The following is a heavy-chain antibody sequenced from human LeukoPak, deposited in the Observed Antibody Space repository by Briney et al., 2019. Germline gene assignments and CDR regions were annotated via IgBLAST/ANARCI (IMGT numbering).Heavy chain of an antibody. CDR3: AKCRETSDYNKWFDP. Sequence: GGSLRLSCAASGFTFSSYAMNWVRQAPGKGLVWVSTITGSGGDTYYADSVKGRFTISRDNSKNTVYLQMNSLGAEDTAVYYCAKCRETSDYNKWFDPWGQGTLVTVSS. V-gene: IGHV3-23*01. CDR1: GFTFSSYA. D-gene: IGHD3-9*01. J-gene: IGHJ5*02. CDR2: ITGSGGDT.